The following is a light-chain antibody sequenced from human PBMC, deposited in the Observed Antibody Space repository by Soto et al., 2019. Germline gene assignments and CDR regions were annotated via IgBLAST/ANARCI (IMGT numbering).Light chain of an antibody. CDR1: QGIKND. Sequence: IVMTQSPSYLSASVGDRVTITCGASQGIKNDLGWYQQKPGKAPKLLIYAASSLQSGVPSRFSGSGSGTDFSLTISSLQPDDFATYYCLQDYSYPLTFGQGTKVDIK. CDR3: LQDYSYPLT. CDR2: AAS. V-gene: IGKV1-6*01. J-gene: IGKJ1*01.